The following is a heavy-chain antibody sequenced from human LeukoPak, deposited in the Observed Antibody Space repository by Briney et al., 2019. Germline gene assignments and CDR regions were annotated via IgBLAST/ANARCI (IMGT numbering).Heavy chain of an antibody. D-gene: IGHD5-18*01. J-gene: IGHJ4*02. V-gene: IGHV3-21*01. Sequence: PGGSLRLSCAASGFTFSSYSMNWVRQAPGKGLEWVSSISSSSSYIYYADSVKGRFTISRDNAKNSLYLQMNSLRAEDTGVYYCARERSTAMVNDYWGQGTLVTVSS. CDR2: ISSSSSYI. CDR3: ARERSTAMVNDY. CDR1: GFTFSSYS.